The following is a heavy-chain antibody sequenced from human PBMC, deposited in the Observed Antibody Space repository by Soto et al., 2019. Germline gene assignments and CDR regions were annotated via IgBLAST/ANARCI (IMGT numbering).Heavy chain of an antibody. Sequence: SETLSLTCTVSGGYISSYYWSWIRQTPGKGLEWIGYIYYSGSTNYNPSLKSRVTISVDTSKNQFSLKLSSVTAADTAVYYCARNSGDFWSGPLDYWGQGTLVTVSS. V-gene: IGHV4-59*01. J-gene: IGHJ4*02. CDR1: GGYISSYY. CDR2: IYYSGST. D-gene: IGHD3-3*01. CDR3: ARNSGDFWSGPLDY.